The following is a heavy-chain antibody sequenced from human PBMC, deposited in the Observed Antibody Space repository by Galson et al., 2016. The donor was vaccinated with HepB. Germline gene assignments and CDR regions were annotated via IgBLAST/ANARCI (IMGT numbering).Heavy chain of an antibody. J-gene: IGHJ6*02. V-gene: IGHV1-8*01. D-gene: IGHD3-10*01. CDR2: MNPSSNSS. CDR3: ARIGSRGEPSYYYGMDV. Sequence: SVKVSCKASGYTFTSYDVTWVRQAPGQGLKWMGWMNPSSNSSGYGQGFQGRVTMTRDTSIRTAYMELNDLRFEDTAVYYCARIGSRGEPSYYYGMDVWGQGTTVTVSS. CDR1: GYTFTSYD.